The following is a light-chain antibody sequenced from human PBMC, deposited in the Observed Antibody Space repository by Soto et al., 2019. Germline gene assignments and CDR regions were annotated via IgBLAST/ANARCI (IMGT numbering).Light chain of an antibody. CDR3: QAWDSSTASYV. CDR1: KLGDKY. V-gene: IGLV3-1*01. J-gene: IGLJ1*01. CDR2: QDS. Sequence: SYELTQPPSVCVSPGQTASITCSGDKLGDKYACWYQQKPGQSPVLVIYQDSKRPSGIPERFSGSNSGNTATLTISGTQAMDEADYYCQAWDSSTASYVFGTGTKLTVL.